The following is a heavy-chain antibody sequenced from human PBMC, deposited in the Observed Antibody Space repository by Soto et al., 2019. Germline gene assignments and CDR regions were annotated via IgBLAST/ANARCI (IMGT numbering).Heavy chain of an antibody. CDR3: ARDLRPPGIVVVPAAPFDY. CDR1: GFTFRDYH. J-gene: IGHJ4*02. V-gene: IGHV3-11*01. D-gene: IGHD2-2*01. CDR2: ISGSGATV. Sequence: QVQLVESGGGLVKPGGSLRLSCAASGFTFRDYHMTWIHQAPGKGLEWISYISGSGATVYYADSVKGRFTISRDNARKSLYLQMNSLRAEDTAVYYCARDLRPPGIVVVPAAPFDYWGQGTLVTVSS.